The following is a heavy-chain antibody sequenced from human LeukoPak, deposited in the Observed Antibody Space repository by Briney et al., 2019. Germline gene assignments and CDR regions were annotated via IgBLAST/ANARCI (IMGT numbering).Heavy chain of an antibody. D-gene: IGHD3-22*01. V-gene: IGHV3-66*01. Sequence: GGSLRLSCAASGFTVSSNYMSWVRQAPGKGLEWVSVIYSGGSTYYADSVKGRFTISRDNSKNTLYLQMNSLRAEDTAVYYCARAGGKYYDSSGYYSDWGQGTLVTVSS. CDR2: IYSGGST. CDR1: GFTVSSNY. J-gene: IGHJ1*01. CDR3: ARAGGKYYDSSGYYSD.